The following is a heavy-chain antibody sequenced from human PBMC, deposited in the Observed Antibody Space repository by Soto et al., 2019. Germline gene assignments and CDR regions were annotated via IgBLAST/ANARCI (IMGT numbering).Heavy chain of an antibody. V-gene: IGHV3-21*01. Sequence: GESLKISCAASGFTFSSYSMNWVRQAPGKGLEWVSSISSSSSYIYYADSVKGRFTISRDNAKNSLYLQMNSLRAEDTAVYYCAREYYYDSSGSDAFDIWGQGTMVTVSS. CDR2: ISSSSSYI. J-gene: IGHJ3*02. CDR3: AREYYYDSSGSDAFDI. CDR1: GFTFSSYS. D-gene: IGHD3-22*01.